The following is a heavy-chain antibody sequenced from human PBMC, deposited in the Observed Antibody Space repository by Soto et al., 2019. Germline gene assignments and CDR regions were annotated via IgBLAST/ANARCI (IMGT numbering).Heavy chain of an antibody. CDR3: ALGRGGYNYFTY. CDR1: GGSISNYY. CDR2: LYYTGFT. D-gene: IGHD5-12*01. V-gene: IGHV4-59*08. J-gene: IGHJ4*02. Sequence: QVQLQESGPGLVKPSETLSLTCTVSGGSISNYYWSWIRQPPGKGLEWIGYLYYTGFTNYNPSLRSRVTSSVDTSKNQFSLKLSSVTAADTAVYYCALGRGGYNYFTYWGQGTLVTVSS.